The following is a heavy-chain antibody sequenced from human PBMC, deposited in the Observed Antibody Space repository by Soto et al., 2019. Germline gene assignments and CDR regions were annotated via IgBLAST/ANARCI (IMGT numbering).Heavy chain of an antibody. CDR3: AKDWASFSGWYNYYYGMDV. CDR2: ISYDGSNK. V-gene: IGHV3-30*18. Sequence: QVQLVESGGGVVQPGRSLRLSCAASGFTFSSYGMHWVRQAPGKGLEWVAVISYDGSNKYYADSVKGRFTISRDNSKKTVDLQMNSLRAEETAVYYCAKDWASFSGWYNYYYGMDVWGQGTTVTVSS. J-gene: IGHJ6*02. CDR1: GFTFSSYG. D-gene: IGHD6-19*01.